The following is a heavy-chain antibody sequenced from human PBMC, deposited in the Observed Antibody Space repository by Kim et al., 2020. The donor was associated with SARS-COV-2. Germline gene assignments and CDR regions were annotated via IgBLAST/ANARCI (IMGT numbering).Heavy chain of an antibody. V-gene: IGHV4-39*01. CDR1: GGSISSSSYY. Sequence: SETLSLTCTVSGGSISSSSYYWGWIRQPPGKGLEWIGSIYYSGSTYYNPSLKSRVTISVDTSKNQFSLKLSSVTAADTAVYYCARRQGYSSSWYYYYYG. CDR3: ARRQGYSSSWYYYYYG. D-gene: IGHD6-13*01. CDR2: IYYSGST. J-gene: IGHJ6*01.